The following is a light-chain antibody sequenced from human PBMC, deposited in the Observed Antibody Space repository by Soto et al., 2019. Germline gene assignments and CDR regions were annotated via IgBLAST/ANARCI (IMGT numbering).Light chain of an antibody. CDR3: QQYNAYYS. J-gene: IGKJ2*03. CDR2: DAS. V-gene: IGKV1-5*01. CDR1: QSISTY. Sequence: DIRLTQSPSSLSASVGDRVTISCRASQSISTYLMWYQQKPGKAPVLLIYDASTLQGGVPSRFSGTGSGTEFTLTISSLQPEDFATYYCQQYNAYYSFGQGTKVDIK.